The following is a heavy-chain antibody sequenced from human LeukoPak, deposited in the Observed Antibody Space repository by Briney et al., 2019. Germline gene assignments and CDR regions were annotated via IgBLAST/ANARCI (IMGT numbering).Heavy chain of an antibody. D-gene: IGHD2-15*01. J-gene: IGHJ4*02. CDR2: MSSSDDGR. V-gene: IGHV3-23*01. CDR1: GFTFSTFA. Sequence: GGSLRLSCAASGFTFSTFAMHWVRQAPGKGLEWVSAMSSSDDGRYYAASVRGRFTISRDTSRSTLYLQMNSLRAEDAAVYYCAKAPVTSCRGAFCYPFDYWGQGTLVTVSS. CDR3: AKAPVTSCRGAFCYPFDY.